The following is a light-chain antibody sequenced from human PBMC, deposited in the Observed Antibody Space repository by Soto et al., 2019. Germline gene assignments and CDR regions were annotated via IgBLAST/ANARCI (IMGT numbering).Light chain of an antibody. CDR1: SSDVGGYNY. J-gene: IGLJ1*01. CDR3: SSYTSSSTLEV. Sequence: QSALTQPASVSGSPGQSITISCTGTSSDVGGYNYVSWYQQHPGKAPKLMIYEVNNRPSGVSNRFSGSKSGNTASLTISGLQAEDEADYYCSSYTSSSTLEVFGTGTKLTVL. CDR2: EVN. V-gene: IGLV2-14*01.